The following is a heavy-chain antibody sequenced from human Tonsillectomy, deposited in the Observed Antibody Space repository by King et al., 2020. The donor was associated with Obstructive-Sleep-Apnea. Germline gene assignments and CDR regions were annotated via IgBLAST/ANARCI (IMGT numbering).Heavy chain of an antibody. D-gene: IGHD3-22*01. J-gene: IGHJ3*02. V-gene: IGHV4-59*01. CDR1: GGSISSYY. CDR2: IYYSGST. Sequence: VQLQESGPGLVKPSETLSLTCTVSGGSISSYYWSWIRQPPGKGLEWIGYIYYSGSTNYNPSLKSRITISVDTSKNQFFLKLRSVTAADTAVYYCARGHYYDSSGSYAFDIWGQGTMVTVSS. CDR3: ARGHYYDSSGSYAFDI.